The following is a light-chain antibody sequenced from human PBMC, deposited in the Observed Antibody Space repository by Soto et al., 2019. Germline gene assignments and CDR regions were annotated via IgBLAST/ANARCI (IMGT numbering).Light chain of an antibody. CDR2: WAS. Sequence: DIVTTQSPDSLAVSLGERATINCKSSQSVLYSSSNKDFLAWYQQKPGQPPKLLIYWASTRESGVPDRFSGSGSGTDFTLTISSLQAEDVAVYYCQQYYSTPRLTFGGGTKVEIK. CDR1: QSVLYSSSNKDF. J-gene: IGKJ4*01. CDR3: QQYYSTPRLT. V-gene: IGKV4-1*01.